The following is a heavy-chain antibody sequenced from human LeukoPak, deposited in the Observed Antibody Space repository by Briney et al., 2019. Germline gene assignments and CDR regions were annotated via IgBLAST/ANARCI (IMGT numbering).Heavy chain of an antibody. CDR1: GYTFTSYY. D-gene: IGHD3-10*01. CDR2: INPSGGST. Sequence: ASVKVSCKASGYTFTSYYMHWVRQAPGQGLEWMGIINPSGGSTSYAQKFQGRVTMTRDTSTSTVYMELSSQRSEDTAVYYCARDRPWFGAGDYYYGMDVWGKGTTVTVSS. CDR3: ARDRPWFGAGDYYYGMDV. V-gene: IGHV1-46*01. J-gene: IGHJ6*04.